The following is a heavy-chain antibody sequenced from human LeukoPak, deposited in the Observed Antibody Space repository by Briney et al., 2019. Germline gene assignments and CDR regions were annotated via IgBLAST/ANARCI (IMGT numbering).Heavy chain of an antibody. V-gene: IGHV1-18*01. CDR2: ISAYNGNT. CDR1: GYTFTSYG. Sequence: ASVKVSCKASGYTFTSYGISWVRQAPGQGLEWMGWISAYNGNTNYAQKLQGRVTMTTDTSTSTDYLELSSLRSEDTAVYYCASSPTIFGVVNPNGWFDPWGQGTLVTVSS. J-gene: IGHJ5*02. CDR3: ASSPTIFGVVNPNGWFDP. D-gene: IGHD3-3*01.